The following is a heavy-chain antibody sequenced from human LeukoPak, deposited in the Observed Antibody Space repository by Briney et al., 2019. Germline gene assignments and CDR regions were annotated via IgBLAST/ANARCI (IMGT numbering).Heavy chain of an antibody. CDR2: MNPNSGNT. D-gene: IGHD6-6*01. CDR3: ARARRGSSSAYYYYYMDV. Sequence: EASVKVSCKASGYTFTSYDINWVRQATGQGLEWMGWMNPNSGNTGYAQKFQGRVTMTRNTSISTAYMELSSLRSEDTAVYYCARARRGSSSAYYYYYMDVWGKGTTVTVSS. V-gene: IGHV1-8*01. J-gene: IGHJ6*03. CDR1: GYTFTSYD.